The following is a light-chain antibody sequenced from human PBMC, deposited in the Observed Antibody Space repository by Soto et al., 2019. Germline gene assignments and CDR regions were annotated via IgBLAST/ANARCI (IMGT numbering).Light chain of an antibody. CDR3: QQRSNWPPTWT. J-gene: IGKJ1*01. CDR1: QSVSTY. CDR2: DAS. Sequence: EIVLTQSPATLSLSPGQRATLSCRASQSVSTYLAWYQQKPGQAPRLLIYDASTRAIGIPARFSGSGSGTDFTLTISSLEPEDFAVYYCQQRSNWPPTWTFGQGTKVEIK. V-gene: IGKV3-11*01.